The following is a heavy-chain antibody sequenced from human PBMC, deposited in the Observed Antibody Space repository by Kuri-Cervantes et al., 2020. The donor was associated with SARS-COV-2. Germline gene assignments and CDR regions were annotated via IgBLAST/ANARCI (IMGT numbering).Heavy chain of an antibody. CDR1: GGSIRNSVNY. Sequence: GSLRLSCSVFGGSIRNSVNYWGWVRQPPGKGLGWIGSIYHSGSTYYNPSLKSRVTISVDTSSNQCSLKLSALTAADTAVYYCARVSVAGKYNWLDPWGQGTLVTVSS. J-gene: IGHJ5*02. V-gene: IGHV4-39*07. CDR2: IYHSGST. CDR3: ARVSVAGKYNWLDP. D-gene: IGHD6-19*01.